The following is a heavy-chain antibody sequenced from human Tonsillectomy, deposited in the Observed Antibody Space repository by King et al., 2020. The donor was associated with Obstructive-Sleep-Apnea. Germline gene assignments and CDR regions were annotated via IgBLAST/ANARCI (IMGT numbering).Heavy chain of an antibody. V-gene: IGHV4-31*03. CDR2: IHYSGST. D-gene: IGHD5-12*01. CDR3: ARDPGYGGYDV. CDR1: GGSLSSVGYS. J-gene: IGHJ4*02. Sequence: VQLQESGPGLVKPSQTLSLTCTVSGGSLSSVGYSWSWIRQHPGKGLEWIGYIHYSGSTSYTPSLKSRVTISMDRSKTQFCLKLTSMTAADTAVYYCARDPGYGGYDVWGQGTLITVSS.